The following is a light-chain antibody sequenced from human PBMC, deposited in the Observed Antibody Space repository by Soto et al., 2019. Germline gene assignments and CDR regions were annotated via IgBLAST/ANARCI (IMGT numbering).Light chain of an antibody. V-gene: IGLV2-23*01. CDR2: EGS. CDR1: SSDVGGYNL. CDR3: CSYGGDNTLV. J-gene: IGLJ2*01. Sequence: QSALTQPASVSGSPGQSITISCTGTSSDVGGYNLVSWYQQYPGKAPKLMIYEGSKRPSGISNRFSGSKSGNTASLTISGLQSGDEADYFCCSYGGDNTLVFGGGTKVTVL.